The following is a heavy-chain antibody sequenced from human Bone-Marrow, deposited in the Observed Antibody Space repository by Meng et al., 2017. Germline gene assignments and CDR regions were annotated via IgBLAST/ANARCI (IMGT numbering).Heavy chain of an antibody. V-gene: IGHV4-59*01. J-gene: IGHJ5*02. CDR1: GGSISSYY. D-gene: IGHD6-19*01. CDR2: IYYSGST. CDR3: ARTKRGIKQWLVRTSLGWFDP. Sequence: SETLSLTCTVSGGSISSYYWSWIRQPPGKGLEWIGYIYYSGSTNYNPSLKSRVTISVDTSKHQFSLKLSSVTAADTAVYYGARTKRGIKQWLVRTSLGWFDPWGQGTLVTVSS.